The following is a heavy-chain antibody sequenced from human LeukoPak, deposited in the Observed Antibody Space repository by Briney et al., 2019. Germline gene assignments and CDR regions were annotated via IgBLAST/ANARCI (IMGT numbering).Heavy chain of an antibody. D-gene: IGHD5-12*01. V-gene: IGHV4-59*08. CDR1: GASISADY. J-gene: IGHJ4*02. CDR2: IYYSGST. Sequence: PSETLSLTCAVSGASISADYWIWIRQPPGKGVEWIGYIYYSGSTNYNPSLKSRVTISVDTSKNQFSLRLSSVTAADTAMYYCARRVPSGFVDSWGQGTLVTVSS. CDR3: ARRVPSGFVDS.